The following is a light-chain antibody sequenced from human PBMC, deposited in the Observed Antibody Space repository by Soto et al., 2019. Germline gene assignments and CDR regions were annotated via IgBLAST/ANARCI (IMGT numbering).Light chain of an antibody. CDR1: QSLSFY. J-gene: IGKJ4*01. Sequence: EIVLTQSPATLSLSPGERATLSCRASQSLSFYLAWYQQKPGETPRLLIYDATHRATGIPDRFSGSGSGTDFTLTISSLEPEDFGVYYCHQRSDWPLTFGGGTKVEI. CDR3: HQRSDWPLT. CDR2: DAT. V-gene: IGKV3-11*01.